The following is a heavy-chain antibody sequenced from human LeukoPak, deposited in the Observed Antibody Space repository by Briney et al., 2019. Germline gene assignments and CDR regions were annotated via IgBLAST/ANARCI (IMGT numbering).Heavy chain of an antibody. CDR3: AGGGGGAAVIDY. J-gene: IGHJ4*02. CDR2: ISGSGGAA. Sequence: GGSLRLSCAASGFTFNTCTMTWVRQAPGKGLEWLSIISGSGGAAYYADSVKGRFTISRDNSNNKLYLDMDSLRAEDTAGYYCAGGGGGAAVIDYWGQGTLVTVSS. V-gene: IGHV3-23*01. D-gene: IGHD6-13*01. CDR1: GFTFNTCT.